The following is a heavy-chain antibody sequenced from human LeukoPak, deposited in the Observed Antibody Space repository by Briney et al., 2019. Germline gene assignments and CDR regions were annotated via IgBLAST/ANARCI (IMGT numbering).Heavy chain of an antibody. CDR3: ARDGDYIMPPFDY. V-gene: IGHV3-7*01. CDR2: IKQDGSET. CDR1: GFTFTRYW. D-gene: IGHD4-17*01. J-gene: IGHJ4*02. Sequence: GGSLRLSCAASGFTFTRYWMSWVRQAPGRGLEWVANIKQDGSETHYVDSVKGRFTIPRDNARNLVYLQMNSLRDGDTAVYYCARDGDYIMPPFDYWGQGILDTVSS.